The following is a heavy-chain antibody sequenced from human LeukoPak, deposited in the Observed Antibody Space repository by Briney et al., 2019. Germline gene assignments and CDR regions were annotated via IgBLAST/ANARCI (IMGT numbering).Heavy chain of an antibody. CDR2: ISAYNGNT. CDR3: ARDYYGSGSYYDRWYYYYYGMDV. V-gene: IGHV1-18*01. Sequence: GASVKVSCKASGYTFTSYGISWVRQAPGQGLEWMGWISAYNGNTNYAQKLQGRVTMTTDTSTSTAYIELRSLRSDDTAVYYCARDYYGSGSYYDRWYYYYYGMDVWGQGTTVTVSS. J-gene: IGHJ6*02. D-gene: IGHD3-10*01. CDR1: GYTFTSYG.